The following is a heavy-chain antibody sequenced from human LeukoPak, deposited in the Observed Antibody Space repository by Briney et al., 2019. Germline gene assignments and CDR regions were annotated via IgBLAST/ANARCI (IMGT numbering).Heavy chain of an antibody. D-gene: IGHD1-26*01. CDR1: GYSFTSYW. V-gene: IGHV5-51*01. J-gene: IGHJ4*02. Sequence: GESLKISCKGAGYSFTSYWIGWGRQMPGNGLEWMGIIYPGDSDTRYSPSFQGQVTISADKSISTAYLQWSSLKASDTAMYYCATLEGATTGYFDYWGQGTLVTVSS. CDR2: IYPGDSDT. CDR3: ATLEGATTGYFDY.